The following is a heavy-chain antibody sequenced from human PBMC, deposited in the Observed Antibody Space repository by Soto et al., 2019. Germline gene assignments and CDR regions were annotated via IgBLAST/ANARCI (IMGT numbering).Heavy chain of an antibody. J-gene: IGHJ4*01. D-gene: IGHD2-21*01. CDR1: GFSLSTYGMG. Sequence: QITLKESGPTLVKPTQTLTLTCTFTGFSLSTYGMGVSWIRQPPGKALEWLVLIYWDVDKRYSPSLHSRITITENTSKNQVVLTKTNMYRVDTCTYFCARLFMYDGRDNQSYFHYRGQGTLVTVTS. CDR2: IYWDVDK. V-gene: IGHV2-5*02. CDR3: ARLFMYDGRDNQSYFHY.